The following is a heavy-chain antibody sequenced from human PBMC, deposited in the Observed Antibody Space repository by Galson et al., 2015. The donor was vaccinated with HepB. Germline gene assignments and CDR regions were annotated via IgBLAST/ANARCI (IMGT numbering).Heavy chain of an antibody. CDR1: GGTFSSYT. V-gene: IGHV1-69*02. CDR2: IIPILGIA. CDR3: ARRGYSSDPILRGD. Sequence: SVKVSCKASGGTFSSYTISWVRQAPGQGLEWMGRIIPILGIANNAQKFQGRVTITAYKSTSTAYMELSSLRSEDTAVYYCARRGYSSDPILRGDWGQGTLVTVSS. J-gene: IGHJ4*02. D-gene: IGHD6-19*01.